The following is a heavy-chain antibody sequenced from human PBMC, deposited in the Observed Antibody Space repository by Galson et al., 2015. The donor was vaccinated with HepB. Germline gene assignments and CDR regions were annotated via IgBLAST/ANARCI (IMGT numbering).Heavy chain of an antibody. CDR3: ARHQYSCKNGVCYAFQFYGMDV. J-gene: IGHJ6*02. Sequence: QSGAEVKKPGESLRISCKASGYNFTAYRISWVRQMPGKGLESAGRIDPSDSYTNYSPSFQGHVTISADKSINTAYLQWTSLKASDTAIYYCARHQYSCKNGVCYAFQFYGMDVWGHGTTVTVS. D-gene: IGHD2-8*01. CDR1: GYNFTAYR. CDR2: IDPSDSYT. V-gene: IGHV5-10-1*01.